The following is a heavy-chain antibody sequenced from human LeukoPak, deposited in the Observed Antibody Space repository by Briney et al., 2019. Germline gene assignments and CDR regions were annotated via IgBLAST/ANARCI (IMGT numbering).Heavy chain of an antibody. J-gene: IGHJ4*02. Sequence: SETLSLTCTVSGGSTSSGNYYWGWIRQPPGKRLEWIGGISSSGNTYYNPSLKSRITISIDTSKNHFSLKLSSVTAADTAVYYCARLGAGPTYYDFWSGYSSFYFDYWGQGTLVTVSS. CDR1: GGSTSSGNYY. D-gene: IGHD3-3*01. CDR2: ISSSGNT. V-gene: IGHV4-39*02. CDR3: ARLGAGPTYYDFWSGYSSFYFDY.